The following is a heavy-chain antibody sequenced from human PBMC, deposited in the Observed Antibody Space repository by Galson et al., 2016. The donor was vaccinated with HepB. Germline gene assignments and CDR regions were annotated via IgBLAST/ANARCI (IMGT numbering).Heavy chain of an antibody. CDR2: IFYTGST. CDR3: ARGSGSYPGIAFDL. J-gene: IGHJ3*01. Sequence: TLSLTCTVSGASISSGGNYWTWIRHHPGKGLEWIGHIFYTGSTTVNPSLKSRLTLSVDTSENQFSLKLTSVTAADTAVYYCARGSGSYPGIAFDLWGQGTLVTVSS. V-gene: IGHV4-31*03. D-gene: IGHD1-26*01. CDR1: GASISSGGNY.